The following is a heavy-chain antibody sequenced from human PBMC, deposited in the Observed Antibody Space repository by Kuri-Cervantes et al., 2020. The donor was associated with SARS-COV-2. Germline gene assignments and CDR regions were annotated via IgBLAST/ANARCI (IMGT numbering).Heavy chain of an antibody. Sequence: GGSLRLSCAGSGFTFSSFAMAWVRQAPGKGLEWISDITDEGADTYFADSVKGRFTISRDNSKYSLTLQMSSLRAEDTAIYYCVKCSAASRPCYLDYWGQGTLVTVSS. J-gene: IGHJ4*03. D-gene: IGHD3-10*02. CDR2: ITDEGADT. CDR3: VKCSAASRPCYLDY. V-gene: IGHV3-23*01. CDR1: GFTFSSFA.